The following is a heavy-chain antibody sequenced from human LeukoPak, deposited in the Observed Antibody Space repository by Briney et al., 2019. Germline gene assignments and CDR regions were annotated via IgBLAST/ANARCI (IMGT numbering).Heavy chain of an antibody. J-gene: IGHJ6*02. CDR2: INPNTGAT. CDR1: GYTLTGHY. CDR3: ASVGVVADYGLDV. D-gene: IGHD2-15*01. V-gene: IGHV1-2*02. Sequence: ASVKVSCKASGYTLTGHYLHWVRQAPGQGLEWMGWINPNTGATTYAQRFQGRVTLTRETSISTAYVDLSRLRPDDTAVYYCASVGVVADYGLDVWGQGTTVTVSS.